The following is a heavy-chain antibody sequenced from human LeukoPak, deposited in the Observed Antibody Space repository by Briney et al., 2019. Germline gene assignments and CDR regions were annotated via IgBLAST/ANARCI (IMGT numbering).Heavy chain of an antibody. Sequence: SETLSLTCTVSGGSISSYYWSWIRQPPGKGLEWIGYIYYSGSTNYNPSLKSRVTISVDTSKNQFSLKVTSVTAADTAVYYCTIFVVADPDAFEIWGQGTMVTVPS. D-gene: IGHD3-3*02. CDR3: TIFVVADPDAFEI. CDR2: IYYSGST. V-gene: IGHV4-59*08. J-gene: IGHJ3*02. CDR1: GGSISSYY.